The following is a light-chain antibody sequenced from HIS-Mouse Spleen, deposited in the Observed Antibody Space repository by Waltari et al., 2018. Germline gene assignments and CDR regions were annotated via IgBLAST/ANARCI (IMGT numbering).Light chain of an antibody. CDR1: SSDVGGYNY. Sequence: QSALTQPPSASGSPGPSVTISCTGTSSDVGGYNYFSWYQQHPGKAPKLMIYEVSKRPSGVPDRFSGSKSGNTASLTVSGLQAEDEADYYCSSYAGSNNLGVFGGGTKLTVL. CDR3: SSYAGSNNLGV. CDR2: EVS. V-gene: IGLV2-8*01. J-gene: IGLJ2*01.